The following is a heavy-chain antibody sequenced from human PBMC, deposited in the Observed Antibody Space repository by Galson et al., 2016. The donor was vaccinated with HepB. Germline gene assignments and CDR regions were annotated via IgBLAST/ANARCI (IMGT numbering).Heavy chain of an antibody. D-gene: IGHD3-22*01. V-gene: IGHV3-49*04. CDR3: TRGPPQYYSDSSGYYLFDF. CDR1: GFPFHSYT. J-gene: IGHJ4*02. CDR2: IRSNPFGGTT. Sequence: SLRLSCAASGFPFHSYTMNWVRQAPGKGLEWVGFIRSNPFGGTTEYAASVKGRFTISRDDSKSIAYLQMNSLKTEDTAVYYCTRGPPQYYSDSSGYYLFDFWGQGTLVTVSS.